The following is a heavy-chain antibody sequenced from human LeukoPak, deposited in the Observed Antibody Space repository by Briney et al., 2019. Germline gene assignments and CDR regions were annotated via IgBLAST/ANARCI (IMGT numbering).Heavy chain of an antibody. CDR1: GFTFSTYW. D-gene: IGHD2-15*01. CDR2: IKPDGSHV. V-gene: IGHV3-7*01. Sequence: GGSLRLSCAASGFTFSTYWMNWVRQAPGKGLEWVADIKPDGSHVSYVDSVKGRFSISRDNAQNSLYLQVSSLRAEDTAIYYCAREGRLLGAFDVWGQGTMVTVPS. CDR3: AREGRLLGAFDV. J-gene: IGHJ3*01.